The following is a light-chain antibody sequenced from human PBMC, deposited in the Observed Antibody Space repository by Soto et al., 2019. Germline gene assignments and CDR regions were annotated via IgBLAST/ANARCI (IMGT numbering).Light chain of an antibody. CDR1: QSVSSSY. Sequence: EIVLTQSPGTLSLSPGERATLSCRASQSVSSSYLVWHQQKPGQAPRLLIYAASRRATGIPDRFSGSGSGTDFTLTISRLEPDDFAVYYCQHYGDSSWTFGQGTKVDIK. CDR3: QHYGDSSWT. V-gene: IGKV3-20*01. CDR2: AAS. J-gene: IGKJ1*01.